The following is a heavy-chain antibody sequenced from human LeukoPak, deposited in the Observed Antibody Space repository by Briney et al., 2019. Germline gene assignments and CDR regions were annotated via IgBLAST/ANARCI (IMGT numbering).Heavy chain of an antibody. CDR1: GYTFTSYD. CDR2: MSPNSGNT. J-gene: IGHJ4*02. CDR3: ARGLGVWGSYRKSAGY. V-gene: IGHV1-8*01. D-gene: IGHD3-16*02. Sequence: ASVKVSCKASGYTFTSYDINWVRQATGQGLEWMGWMSPNSGNTGYAQKFQGRVTMTRNTSISTAYMELSSLRSEDTAVYYCARGLGVWGSYRKSAGYWGQGTLVTVSS.